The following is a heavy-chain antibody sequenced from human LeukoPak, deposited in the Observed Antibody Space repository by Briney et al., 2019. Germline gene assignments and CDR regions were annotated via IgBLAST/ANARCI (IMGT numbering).Heavy chain of an antibody. CDR2: INPNSGGT. CDR3: ARAGRHSSGWYGVDY. Sequence: ASVKVSCKASGYTFTGYYMHWVRQAPGQGLEWMGWINPNSGGTNYAQKFQVRVTMTRDTSISTAYMELSRLRSDDTAVYYCARAGRHSSGWYGVDYWGQGTLVTVSS. J-gene: IGHJ4*02. V-gene: IGHV1-2*02. D-gene: IGHD6-19*01. CDR1: GYTFTGYY.